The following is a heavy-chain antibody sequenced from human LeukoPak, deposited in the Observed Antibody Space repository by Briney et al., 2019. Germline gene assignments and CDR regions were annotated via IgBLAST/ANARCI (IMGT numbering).Heavy chain of an antibody. D-gene: IGHD1-26*01. CDR1: GFPFDDYA. Sequence: GGSLRLSCVASGFPFDDYAMHWVRQAPGKGLEWVSGISWNSGNIGYADSVKGRFTISRDNAKNSLNLQMNSLRAEDTALYYCAKDTRAIVGSAHNAFDIWGQGTMVTVSS. CDR3: AKDTRAIVGSAHNAFDI. J-gene: IGHJ3*02. CDR2: ISWNSGNI. V-gene: IGHV3-9*01.